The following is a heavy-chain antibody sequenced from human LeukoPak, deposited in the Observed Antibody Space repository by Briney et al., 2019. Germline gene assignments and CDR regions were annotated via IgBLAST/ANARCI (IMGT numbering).Heavy chain of an antibody. J-gene: IGHJ4*02. V-gene: IGHV3-21*01. D-gene: IGHD6-13*01. Sequence: GGSLRLSCAASGFTFSSYSMNWVRQAPGKGLEWVSSISSSSSYIYYADSVKGRFTISRDNSKNTLYLQMNSLRAEDTAVYYCATRGRSSWYSGDFDYWGQGTLVTVSS. CDR1: GFTFSSYS. CDR2: ISSSSSYI. CDR3: ATRGRSSWYSGDFDY.